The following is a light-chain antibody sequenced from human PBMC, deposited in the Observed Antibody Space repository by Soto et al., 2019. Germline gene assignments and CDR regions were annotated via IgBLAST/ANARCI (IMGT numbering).Light chain of an antibody. CDR3: QQYYSNPIT. CDR2: WAS. V-gene: IGKV4-1*01. Sequence: DIVMTQSPDSLAVSLGERATINCKSSPSVLSSSDSKNYLAWHQQKPGQPPKLLIYWASTRESGVPERFSGSGSGTDFALTISSLQAEDVAVYYCQQYYSNPITFGQGTRLEIK. J-gene: IGKJ5*01. CDR1: PSVLSSSDSKNY.